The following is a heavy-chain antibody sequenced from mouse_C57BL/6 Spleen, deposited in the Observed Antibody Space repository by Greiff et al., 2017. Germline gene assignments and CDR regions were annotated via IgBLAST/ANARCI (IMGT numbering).Heavy chain of an antibody. V-gene: IGHV1-82*01. D-gene: IGHD2-2*01. CDR3: ARLYGYLYAMDY. CDR2: IYPGDGDT. Sequence: VKLQQSGPELVKPGASVKISCKASGYAFSSSWMNWVKQRPGKGLEWIGRIYPGDGDTNYNGKFKGKATLTADKSSSTAYMQLSSLTSEYSAVYFCARLYGYLYAMDYWGQGTSVTVSS. CDR1: GYAFSSSW. J-gene: IGHJ4*01.